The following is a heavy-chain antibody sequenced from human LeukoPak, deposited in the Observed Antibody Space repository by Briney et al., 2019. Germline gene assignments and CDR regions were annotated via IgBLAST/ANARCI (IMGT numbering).Heavy chain of an antibody. J-gene: IGHJ4*02. Sequence: SETLSLTCTVSGGSISSGGYYWSWIRQHPGKGLEWIGYIYYSGSTYYNPSLKSRVTISVDTSKNQFSLRLGSVTAADTAVYYCARRDSSGYLDYWGQGTLVTVSS. CDR1: GGSISSGGYY. V-gene: IGHV4-31*03. CDR3: ARRDSSGYLDY. D-gene: IGHD3-22*01. CDR2: IYYSGST.